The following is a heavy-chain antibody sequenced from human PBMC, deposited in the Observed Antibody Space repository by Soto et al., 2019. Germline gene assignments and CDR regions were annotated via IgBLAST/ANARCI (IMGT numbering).Heavy chain of an antibody. CDR1: GGSVSSGSYY. J-gene: IGHJ5*02. V-gene: IGHV4-61*01. D-gene: IGHD6-19*01. CDR3: ARDSGESAVAGMNWFDP. Sequence: SETLSLTCTVSGGSVSSGSYYWSWIRQPPGKGLEWIGYIYYSGSTNYNPSLKIRVTISVDTSKNQFSLKLSSVTAADTAVYYCARDSGESAVAGMNWFDPWGPGTLVTVSS. CDR2: IYYSGST.